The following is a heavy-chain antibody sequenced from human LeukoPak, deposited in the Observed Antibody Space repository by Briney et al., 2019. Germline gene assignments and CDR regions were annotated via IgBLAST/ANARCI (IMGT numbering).Heavy chain of an antibody. CDR3: ASDSSGYYYPYY. J-gene: IGHJ4*02. CDR1: GGSICSYY. CDR2: IHYSGST. V-gene: IGHV4-59*08. D-gene: IGHD3-22*01. Sequence: SGTLSLTPTVSGGSICSYYWCWIWHPPGKGLEWIGYIHYSGSTNYNPSLKSRVTISVDTSKNQFSLKLTSVTAADTAVYYCASDSSGYYYPYYWGQGTLVTVSS.